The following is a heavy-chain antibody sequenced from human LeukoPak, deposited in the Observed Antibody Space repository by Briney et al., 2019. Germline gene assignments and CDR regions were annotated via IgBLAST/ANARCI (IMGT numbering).Heavy chain of an antibody. Sequence: PSETLSLTCTVSGGSISGDYWNWIRLPPGKGLEWIGYTSYSGNTDYKPSLRSRVTMSVDTSKNQLSLKLTSATAADTAVYYCARSHSHGRYFDYWGQGALVTVSS. J-gene: IGHJ4*02. CDR1: GGSISGDY. D-gene: IGHD1-26*01. CDR3: ARSHSHGRYFDY. CDR2: TSYSGNT. V-gene: IGHV4-59*01.